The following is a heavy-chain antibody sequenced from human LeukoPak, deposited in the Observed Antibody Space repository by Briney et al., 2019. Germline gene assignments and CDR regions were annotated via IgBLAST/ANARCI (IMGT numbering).Heavy chain of an antibody. CDR2: ISSTNYI. Sequence: GGALRLSRAGSGCSFSSYSMNWVHQAPGKGLEGVSCISSTNYIYYAESVKRRLTLYRDNAKNSLYLQMTSLRAEDTAVYDCARGVVPVIPYYFEYGGQGTVVTVSS. J-gene: IGHJ4*02. CDR3: ARGVVPVIPYYFEY. V-gene: IGHV3-21*04. CDR1: GCSFSSYS. D-gene: IGHD3-16*02.